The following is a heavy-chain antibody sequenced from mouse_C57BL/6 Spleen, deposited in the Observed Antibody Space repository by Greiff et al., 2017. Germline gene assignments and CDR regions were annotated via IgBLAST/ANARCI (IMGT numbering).Heavy chain of an antibody. CDR1: GYTFTDYN. D-gene: IGHD1-1*02. CDR2: INPNNGGT. Sequence: EVQLQQSGPELVKPGASVKMSCKASGYTFTDYNMHWVKQSHGKSLEWIGNINPNNGGTSYNQKFKGKATLTVNKSSSTAYMELRSLTSEESAVYYCAGSSYSGVAGFAYWGQGTLVTVSA. J-gene: IGHJ3*01. V-gene: IGHV1-22*01. CDR3: AGSSYSGVAGFAY.